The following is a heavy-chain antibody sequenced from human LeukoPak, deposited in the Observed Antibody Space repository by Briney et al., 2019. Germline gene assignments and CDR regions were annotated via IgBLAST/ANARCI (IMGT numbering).Heavy chain of an antibody. J-gene: IGHJ4*02. CDR2: ISSDGTTT. V-gene: IGHV3-74*01. CDR1: GFPFSNYW. Sequence: GGSLRLSCAASGFPFSNYWMQWVRQAPGEGLVWVPRISSDGTTTTYADSVKGRFTISRDNAKNTLYLEVRSLRAEDTAVYFCARDADGPGSLIDYWGQGTLVTVSS. D-gene: IGHD2-8*01. CDR3: ARDADGPGSLIDY.